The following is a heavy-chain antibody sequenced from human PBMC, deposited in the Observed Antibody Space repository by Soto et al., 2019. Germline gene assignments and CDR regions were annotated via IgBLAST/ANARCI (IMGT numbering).Heavy chain of an antibody. CDR2: ISYDGSNK. CDR1: GFTFSSYA. Sequence: QVQLVESGGGVVQPGRSLRLSRAASGFTFSSYAMHWVRQAPGKGLEWVAVISYDGSNKYYADSVKGRFTISRDNSKNTLYMQMYRLRAEDTAVYYCARAGGDGGSCCTLVGLRYGMDVWGQGTMVTVSS. D-gene: IGHD2-15*01. CDR3: ARAGGDGGSCCTLVGLRYGMDV. V-gene: IGHV3-30-3*01. J-gene: IGHJ6*02.